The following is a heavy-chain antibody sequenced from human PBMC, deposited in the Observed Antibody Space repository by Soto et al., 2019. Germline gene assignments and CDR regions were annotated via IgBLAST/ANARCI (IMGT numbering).Heavy chain of an antibody. CDR2: IYYSGST. Sequence: SETLSLTCTVSGGSISSSSYYWGWIRQPPGKGLEWIGSIYYSGSTYYNPSLKSRVTISVDTSKNQFSLKLSSVTAADTAVYYCASSSLYCTNGVCQMSQLWGQGTLVTVSS. J-gene: IGHJ1*01. D-gene: IGHD2-8*01. CDR1: GGSISSSSYY. CDR3: ASSSLYCTNGVCQMSQL. V-gene: IGHV4-39*01.